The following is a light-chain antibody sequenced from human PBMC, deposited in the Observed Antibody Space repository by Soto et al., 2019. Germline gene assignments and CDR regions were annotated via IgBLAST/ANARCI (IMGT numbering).Light chain of an antibody. CDR1: KNNLGSYDL. CDR3: CSLEGSNALVV. CDR2: EDT. V-gene: IGLV2-23*01. J-gene: IGLJ2*01. Sequence: QSALTQPASVSGSPGQSITVSCTGTKNNLGSYDLVSWYQKYPDKAPTLLIYEDTKRPSGISDRFSGSKSGFTASLTISGLRAEDEADYYCCSLEGSNALVVFGGGTKLTVL.